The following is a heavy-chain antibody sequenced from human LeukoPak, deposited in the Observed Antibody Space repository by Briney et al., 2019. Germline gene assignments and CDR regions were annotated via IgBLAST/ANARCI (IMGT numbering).Heavy chain of an antibody. D-gene: IGHD6-19*01. CDR1: GYSFTSYG. J-gene: IGHJ4*02. CDR2: ISAYNGNT. CDR3: ATTKGQWLVTYYFDY. Sequence: GASVKVSCKASGYSFTSYGISWVRQAPGQGLEWMGWISAYNGNTNYAQKLQGRVTMTTDTSTSTAYMELRSLRSDDMAVYYCATTKGQWLVTYYFDYWGQGTLVTVSS. V-gene: IGHV1-18*03.